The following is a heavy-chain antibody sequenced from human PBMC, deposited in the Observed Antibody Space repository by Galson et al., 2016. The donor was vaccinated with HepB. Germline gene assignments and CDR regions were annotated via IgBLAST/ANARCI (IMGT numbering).Heavy chain of an antibody. CDR2: IYYHGKT. Sequence: SETLSLTCTVSGESLTSTYYYWMWIRQPPGEGLEWVASIYYHGKTNFSPSLKSRVTISADTSKNQFSLKMTSVTAADTAVYYCARRHMYIGVLPAWGQGILVTVSS. V-gene: IGHV4-39*01. CDR3: ARRHMYIGVLPA. J-gene: IGHJ5*02. CDR1: GESLTSTYYY. D-gene: IGHD1-26*01.